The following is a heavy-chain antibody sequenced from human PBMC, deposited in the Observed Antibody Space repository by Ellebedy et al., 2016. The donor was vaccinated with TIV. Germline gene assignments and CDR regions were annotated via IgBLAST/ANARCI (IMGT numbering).Heavy chain of an antibody. Sequence: GGSLRLXXAASGFTFSTYWMHWVRQAPGKGLKWVTVISYDGSNEYYSDSVKGRFTISRDNSKNTLYLQMNSLRAEDTAVYYCAKDRHFQPDNFHHYYMDAWGRGTTVTVSS. J-gene: IGHJ6*03. CDR1: GFTFSTYW. CDR3: AKDRHFQPDNFHHYYMDA. V-gene: IGHV3-30*18. D-gene: IGHD1-1*01. CDR2: ISYDGSNE.